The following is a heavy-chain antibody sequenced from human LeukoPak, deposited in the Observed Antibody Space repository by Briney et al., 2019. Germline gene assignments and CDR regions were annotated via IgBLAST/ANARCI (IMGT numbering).Heavy chain of an antibody. Sequence: GGSLRLSCAASGFTFISYTISWVRRAPGKGLEWVSSITSSSSYIYYADSLKGRFTISRDNAKNSLYLQMNSLRAEDTAVYYCARDGGYCSGGSCYYYGMDVWGQGTTVTVSS. CDR1: GFTFISYT. D-gene: IGHD2-15*01. J-gene: IGHJ6*02. CDR2: ITSSSSYI. V-gene: IGHV3-21*04. CDR3: ARDGGYCSGGSCYYYGMDV.